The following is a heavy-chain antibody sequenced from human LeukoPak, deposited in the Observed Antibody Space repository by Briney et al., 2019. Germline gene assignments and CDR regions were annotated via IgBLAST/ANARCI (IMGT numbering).Heavy chain of an antibody. V-gene: IGHV3-23*01. D-gene: IGHD3-10*01. CDR1: GFTFSSYA. CDR2: ISGSGGST. J-gene: IGHJ4*02. Sequence: GGSLRLSCAASGFTFSSYAMSWVRQAPGKGLDWVSAISGSGGSTYYADSVKGRFTISRDNSKNTLYLQMNSLRAEDTAVYYCAKLSALWFGELLFDYWGQGTLVTVSS. CDR3: AKLSALWFGELLFDY.